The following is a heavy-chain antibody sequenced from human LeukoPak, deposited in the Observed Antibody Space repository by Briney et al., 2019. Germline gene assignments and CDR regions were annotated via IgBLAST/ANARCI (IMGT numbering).Heavy chain of an antibody. CDR2: IGGRDDRT. D-gene: IGHD3-3*01. CDR1: GFTFTGHT. J-gene: IGHJ4*02. CDR3: AKDPNPFYDFWSGYK. Sequence: GGSLRLSCAASGFTFTGHTMTWLRQAPGKGLEWVSIIGGRDDRTYYADSVKDRFTISRDNSKNILYLQMNSLRAEDTAVYYCAKDPNPFYDFWSGYKWGQGSLVTVSS. V-gene: IGHV3-23*01.